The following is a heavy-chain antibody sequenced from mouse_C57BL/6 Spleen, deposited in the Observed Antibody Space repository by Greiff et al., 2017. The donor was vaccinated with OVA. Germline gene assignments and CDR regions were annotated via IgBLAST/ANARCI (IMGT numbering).Heavy chain of an antibody. V-gene: IGHV6-3*01. D-gene: IGHD2-1*01. CDR1: GFTFSNYW. CDR2: IRLKSDNYAT. J-gene: IGHJ1*03. Sequence: EVQGVESGGGLVQPGGSMKLSCVASGFTFSNYWMNWVRQSPEKGLEWVAQIRLKSDNYATHYAESVKGRFTISRDDSKRSVDLQMNNLRAEDTVIYYCTGNYGNWGYFDVWGTGTTVTVSS. CDR3: TGNYGNWGYFDV.